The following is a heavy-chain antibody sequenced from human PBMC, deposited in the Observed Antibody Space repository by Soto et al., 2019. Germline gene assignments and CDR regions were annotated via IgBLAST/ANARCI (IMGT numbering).Heavy chain of an antibody. CDR3: ARHAVHSSGFTDY. V-gene: IGHV1-2*04. D-gene: IGHD6-19*01. CDR2: INPNSGGT. Sequence: GASVKVSCKASGYTFTSYYIHWVRQAPGQGLEWMGWINPNSGGTNYAQKFQGWVTMTRDTSISTAYMELSRLRSDDTAVYYCARHAVHSSGFTDYWGQGTLVTVSS. J-gene: IGHJ4*02. CDR1: GYTFTSYY.